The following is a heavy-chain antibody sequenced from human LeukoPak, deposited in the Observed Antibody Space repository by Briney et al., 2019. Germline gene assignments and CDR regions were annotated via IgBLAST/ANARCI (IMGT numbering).Heavy chain of an antibody. Sequence: PGGSLRLSCAASGFTFSSYSMNWVRQAPGKGLEWVSFISGSSSYIYDADSVKGRFTISRDNAKNSLYLQMNSLRAEDTAVYYCAKDGYCSGGSCYRKYYYYYYMDVWGKGTTVTISS. D-gene: IGHD2-15*01. CDR2: ISGSSSYI. CDR3: AKDGYCSGGSCYRKYYYYYYMDV. V-gene: IGHV3-21*01. CDR1: GFTFSSYS. J-gene: IGHJ6*03.